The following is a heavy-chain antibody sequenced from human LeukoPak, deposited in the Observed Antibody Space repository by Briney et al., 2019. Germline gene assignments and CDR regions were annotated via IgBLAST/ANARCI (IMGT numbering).Heavy chain of an antibody. CDR1: GAAISRSY. CDR2: MSYSGVS. CDR3: ARLPEGGYATSLGWLDP. V-gene: IGHV4-59*08. D-gene: IGHD5-24*01. J-gene: IGHJ5*02. Sequence: SETLSLTCTVPGAAISRSYWIWIRQTPGKGLEWIGYMSYSGVSTYNPSLRSRVTISADTSKNQLSLNLSSVTAADTAVYFCARLPEGGYATSLGWLDPWGQGTRVTVSS.